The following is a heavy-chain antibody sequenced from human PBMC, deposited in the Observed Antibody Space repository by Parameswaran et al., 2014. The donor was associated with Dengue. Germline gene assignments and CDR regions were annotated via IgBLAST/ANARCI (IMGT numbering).Heavy chain of an antibody. D-gene: IGHD4-17*01. CDR2: IKQDGSEK. J-gene: IGHJ6*02. Sequence: RWIRSPREGLEWVANIKQDGSEKYYVDSVKGRFTISRDNAKNSLYLQMNSLRAEDTAVYYCARHGDYDYYGMDVWGQGTTVTVSS. V-gene: IGHV3-7*04. CDR3: ARHGDYDYYGMDV.